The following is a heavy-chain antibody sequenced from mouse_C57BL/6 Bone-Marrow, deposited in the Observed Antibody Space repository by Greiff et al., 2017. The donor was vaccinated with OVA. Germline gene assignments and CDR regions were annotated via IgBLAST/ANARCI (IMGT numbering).Heavy chain of an antibody. V-gene: IGHV1-81*01. CDR1: GYTFTSYG. D-gene: IGHD2-4*01. Sequence: QVQLQQSGAELARPGASVKLSCKASGYTFTSYGISWVKQRTGQGLEWIGEIYPRSGNTYYNEKFKGKATLTADKSSSTAYMELRSLTSEDSAVYFCAREGVYYDYDVGWYFEVWGTGTTVTVSS. CDR2: IYPRSGNT. J-gene: IGHJ1*03. CDR3: AREGVYYDYDVGWYFEV.